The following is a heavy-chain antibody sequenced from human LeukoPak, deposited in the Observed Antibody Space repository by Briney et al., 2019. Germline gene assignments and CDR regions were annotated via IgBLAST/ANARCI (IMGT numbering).Heavy chain of an antibody. D-gene: IGHD2-15*01. J-gene: IGHJ4*02. CDR2: IYTSGST. V-gene: IGHV4-61*02. Sequence: SQTLSLTCTVSGGSISSGSYYWSWTRQPAGKGLEWIGRIYTSGSTNYNPSLKSRVTISVDTSKNQFSLKLSSVTAADTAVYYCARAQPERYCSGGSCYSVWYYFDYWGQGTLVTVSS. CDR1: GGSISSGSYY. CDR3: ARAQPERYCSGGSCYSVWYYFDY.